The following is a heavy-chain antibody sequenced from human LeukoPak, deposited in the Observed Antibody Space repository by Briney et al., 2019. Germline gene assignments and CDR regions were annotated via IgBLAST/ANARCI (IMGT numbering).Heavy chain of an antibody. J-gene: IGHJ4*02. CDR1: GDSVGGGDFY. V-gene: IGHV4-61*08. CDR3: ARDLFGAPAGLGGFDS. D-gene: IGHD6-13*01. Sequence: SETLSLTCTVSGDSVGGGDFYWSWIRQPPGKGLEWLGYIYDTGSTYYNPFLNGRVTISVDKSKSQFSLELNSVTAADTAIYFCARDLFGAPAGLGGFDSWGQGTLVTVSS. CDR2: IYDTGST.